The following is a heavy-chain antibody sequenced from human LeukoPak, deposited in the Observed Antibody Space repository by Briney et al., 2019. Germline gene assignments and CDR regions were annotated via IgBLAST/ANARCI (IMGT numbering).Heavy chain of an antibody. D-gene: IGHD6-19*01. CDR3: GKIDRGYSSGWSGFDP. CDR2: IYYSGTT. Sequence: QASETLSLTCTVSGGSISSYYWSWIRQPPGKGLEWIGYIYYSGTTNYNPSLESRVTISVDTSKNQFSLKLSSVTAADTAVYYCGKIDRGYSSGWSGFDPWGQGTLVTVSS. CDR1: GGSISSYY. J-gene: IGHJ5*02. V-gene: IGHV4-59*01.